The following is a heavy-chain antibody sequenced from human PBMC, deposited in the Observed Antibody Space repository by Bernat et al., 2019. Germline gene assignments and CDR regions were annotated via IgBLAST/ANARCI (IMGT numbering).Heavy chain of an antibody. J-gene: IGHJ3*02. D-gene: IGHD3-22*01. CDR1: GFTFSSYA. CDR2: ISGSGGST. CDR3: AKTRITMIVVVIHDAFDI. V-gene: IGHV3-23*01. Sequence: EVQLLESGGGLAQPGGSLRLSCAASGFTFSSYAMSWVRQAPGKGLEWVSAISGSGGSTYYADSVKGRFTISRDNSKNTLYLQMNSLRAEDTAVYYCAKTRITMIVVVIHDAFDIWGQGTMVTVSS.